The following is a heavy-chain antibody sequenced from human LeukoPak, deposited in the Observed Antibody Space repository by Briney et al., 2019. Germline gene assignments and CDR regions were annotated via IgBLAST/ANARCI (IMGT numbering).Heavy chain of an antibody. CDR3: ARDRSEQWLVPGHFDY. CDR1: GGTFSSYA. CDR2: ISPIFGTA. D-gene: IGHD6-19*01. J-gene: IGHJ4*02. V-gene: IGHV1-69*05. Sequence: GASVKVSCKASGGTFSSYAISWVRQAPGQGLEWMRRISPIFGTANYAQKFQGRVTITTDESTSTAYMELSSLRSEDTAVYYCARDRSEQWLVPGHFDYWGQGTLVTVSS.